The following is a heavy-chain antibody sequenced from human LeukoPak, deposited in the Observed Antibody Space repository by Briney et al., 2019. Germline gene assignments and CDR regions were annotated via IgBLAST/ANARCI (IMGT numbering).Heavy chain of an antibody. J-gene: IGHJ4*02. CDR2: MNPNSGNT. CDR3: ARGRYDSSGYYFDY. CDR1: GYTFTSYG. D-gene: IGHD3-22*01. Sequence: ASVKVSCKASGYTFTSYGISWVRQAPGQGLEWMGWMNPNSGNTGYAQKFRGRVTMTRNTSISTAYMELSSLRSEDTAVYYCARGRYDSSGYYFDYWGQGTLVTVSS. V-gene: IGHV1-8*02.